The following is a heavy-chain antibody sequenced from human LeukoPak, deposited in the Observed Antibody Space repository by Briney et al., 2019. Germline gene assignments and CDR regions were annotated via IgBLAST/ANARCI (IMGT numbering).Heavy chain of an antibody. D-gene: IGHD3-3*02. Sequence: GASVKVSCKASGYTFTGYYIHWARQAPGQGPEWMGWINPNSGVTNYAPKFQGRVTMTRDTPTNTAYMELSSLRSDDTAVYYCARDFGTFGVVFPTGLDYWGQGTLVTVSS. CDR3: ARDFGTFGVVFPTGLDY. J-gene: IGHJ4*02. CDR1: GYTFTGYY. CDR2: INPNSGVT. V-gene: IGHV1-2*02.